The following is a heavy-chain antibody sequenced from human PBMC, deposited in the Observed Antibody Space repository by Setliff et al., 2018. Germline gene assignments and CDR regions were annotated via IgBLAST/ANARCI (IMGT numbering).Heavy chain of an antibody. D-gene: IGHD6-19*01. CDR3: VREYSGGGLM. V-gene: IGHV1-18*01. CDR2: ISAYNGNT. CDR1: GYTFTSYG. J-gene: IGHJ3*01. Sequence: ASVKVSCKASGYTFTSYGFSWVRQAPGQGLEWMGWISAYNGNTNYGQKYQGRVTMTADTSTNTVYMELRSLRSDDTAVYFCVREYSGGGLMWGQGTMVTVSS.